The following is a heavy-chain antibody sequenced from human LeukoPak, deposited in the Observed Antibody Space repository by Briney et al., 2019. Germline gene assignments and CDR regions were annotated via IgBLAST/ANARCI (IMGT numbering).Heavy chain of an antibody. D-gene: IGHD3-22*01. CDR3: AKDERPDRRTYYYDSSGYSRDPWFDP. V-gene: IGHV3-23*01. J-gene: IGHJ5*02. Sequence: GGSLRLSCAASGFTFSSYAMSWVRQAPGRGLEWVSAISGSGGSTYYADSVKGRFTISRDNSKNTLYLQMNSLRAEDTAVYYCAKDERPDRRTYYYDSSGYSRDPWFDPWGQGTLVTVSS. CDR2: ISGSGGST. CDR1: GFTFSSYA.